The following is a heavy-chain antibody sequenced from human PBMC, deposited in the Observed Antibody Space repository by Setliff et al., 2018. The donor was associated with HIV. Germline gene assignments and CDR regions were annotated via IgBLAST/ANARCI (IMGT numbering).Heavy chain of an antibody. J-gene: IGHJ4*02. CDR1: GYSITNGYY. Sequence: SETLSLTCSVSGYSITNGYYWGWFRQSPGKGLEWIATIYQTGSIYYNPSLQNRVTLLLDMSKNQFSLKMASMTAADSAVYYCARFDVTPMTTRDYWGQGTQVTVSS. D-gene: IGHD4-17*01. CDR2: IYQTGSI. V-gene: IGHV4-38-2*02. CDR3: ARFDVTPMTTRDY.